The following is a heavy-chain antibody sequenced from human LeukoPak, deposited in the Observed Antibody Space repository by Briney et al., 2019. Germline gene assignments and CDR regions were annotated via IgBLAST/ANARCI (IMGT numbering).Heavy chain of an antibody. CDR2: ISSSGTTI. CDR3: ASRSTGWYFGY. J-gene: IGHJ4*02. V-gene: IGHV3-11*01. D-gene: IGHD6-19*01. CDR1: GFTFSDYY. Sequence: GGSLRLSCAASGFTFSDYYMNWIRQVPGKGLEWVSYISSSGTTIFYADSVKGRFTISRDNAKNSLYLQMNSLRAEDTAVYYCASRSTGWYFGYWGQGTLVTVSS.